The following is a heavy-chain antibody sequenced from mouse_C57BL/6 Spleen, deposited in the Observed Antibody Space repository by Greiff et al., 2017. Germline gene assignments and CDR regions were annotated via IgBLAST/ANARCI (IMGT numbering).Heavy chain of an antibody. CDR1: GYAFTNYL. D-gene: IGHD3-2*02. Sequence: VQLQQSGAELVRPGTSVKVSCKASGYAFTNYLIEWVKQRPGQGLEWIGVINPGSGGTNYNEKFKGKAKLTADNSSSTAYMQLSSLTSEDAAVEFCARSGYGRYFGYWGQGTTLTVSS. CDR2: INPGSGGT. V-gene: IGHV1-54*01. CDR3: ARSGYGRYFGY. J-gene: IGHJ2*01.